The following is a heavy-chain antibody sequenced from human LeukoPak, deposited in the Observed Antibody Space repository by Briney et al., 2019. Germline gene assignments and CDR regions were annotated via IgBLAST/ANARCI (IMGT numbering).Heavy chain of an antibody. J-gene: IGHJ4*02. Sequence: SGGSLRLSCAASGFTFSSYSMNWVRQAPGKGLEWVSSISSSSSYIYYADSVKGRFTISRDNAKNSLYLQMNSLRAEDTAAYYCAILAARHYFDYWGQGTLVTVSS. D-gene: IGHD6-6*01. CDR3: AILAARHYFDY. V-gene: IGHV3-21*01. CDR1: GFTFSSYS. CDR2: ISSSSSYI.